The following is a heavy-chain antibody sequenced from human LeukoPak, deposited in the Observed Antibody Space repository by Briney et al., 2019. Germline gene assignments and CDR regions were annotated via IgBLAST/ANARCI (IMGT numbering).Heavy chain of an antibody. CDR3: ARANYDYVWGSHPGLNWFDP. V-gene: IGHV3-11*04. CDR1: GFTFSDYY. CDR2: ISWCCSTI. D-gene: IGHD3-16*02. Sequence: PGGALRLSCAASGFTFSDYYMSWLRPAAGKGLAGVSYISWCCSTIYYADSVKGRFTTSRDNAKNSLYLQMNSLRAEDTAVYYCARANYDYVWGSHPGLNWFDPWGQGTLVTVSS. J-gene: IGHJ5*02.